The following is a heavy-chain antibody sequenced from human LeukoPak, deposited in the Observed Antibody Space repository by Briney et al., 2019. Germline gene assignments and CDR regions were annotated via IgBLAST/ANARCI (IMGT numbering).Heavy chain of an antibody. Sequence: SVKVSCKASGGTFSSYAISWVRQAPGQGLEWMGGIIPIFGTANYAQKFQGRVTITTDVSTSTAYMELSSLRSEDTAVYYCAGYGGDSSGYYYFDYWGQGTLVTVSS. D-gene: IGHD3-22*01. V-gene: IGHV1-69*05. CDR2: IIPIFGTA. J-gene: IGHJ4*02. CDR3: AGYGGDSSGYYYFDY. CDR1: GGTFSSYA.